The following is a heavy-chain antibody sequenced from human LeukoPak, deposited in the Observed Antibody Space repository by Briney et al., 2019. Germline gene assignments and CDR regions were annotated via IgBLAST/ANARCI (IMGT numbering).Heavy chain of an antibody. V-gene: IGHV1-8*01. CDR3: ARGLILRSGSYYDY. D-gene: IGHD3-10*01. CDR1: GYTFTSYD. CDR2: RNPNSGNT. Sequence: ASVTVSCKASGYTFTSYDINWVRQAPGQGLEWMGWRNPNSGNTGYAQKFQGRVTMTRNTSISTAYMELSSLRSEDTAVYYCARGLILRSGSYYDYWGQGTLVTVSS. J-gene: IGHJ4*02.